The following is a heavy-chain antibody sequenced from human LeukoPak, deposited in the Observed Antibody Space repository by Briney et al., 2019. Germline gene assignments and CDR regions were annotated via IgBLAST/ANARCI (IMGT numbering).Heavy chain of an antibody. CDR2: ISGSGDTT. J-gene: IGHJ4*02. Sequence: GGSLRLSCTASGFTFSTYYLSWVRQAPGKGLEWVSAISGSGDTTYYAGSVKGRFTISRDNSKKTLYLQMNSLRAEDMAVYYCYPPDGSYWGQGTLVTVSS. CDR1: GFTFSTYY. V-gene: IGHV3-23*01. CDR3: YPPDGSY. D-gene: IGHD1-1*01.